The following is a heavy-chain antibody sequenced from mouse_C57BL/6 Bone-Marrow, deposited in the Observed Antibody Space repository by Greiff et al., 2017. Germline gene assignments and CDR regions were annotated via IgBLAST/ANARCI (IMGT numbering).Heavy chain of an antibody. D-gene: IGHD1-1*01. CDR1: GYTFTSYG. CDR2: IYPRSGNT. Sequence: QVQLQQSGAELARPGASVKLSCKASGYTFTSYGISWVKQRTGQGLEWIGEIYPRSGNTYYNEKFKGKATLTADKSSSTAYMELRSLTSEDSAVYFCARRYYYVSSPLGDYWGQGTTLTVSS. V-gene: IGHV1-81*01. J-gene: IGHJ2*01. CDR3: ARRYYYVSSPLGDY.